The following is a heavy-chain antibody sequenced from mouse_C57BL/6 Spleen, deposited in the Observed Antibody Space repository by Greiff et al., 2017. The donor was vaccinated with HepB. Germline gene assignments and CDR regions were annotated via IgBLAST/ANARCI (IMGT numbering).Heavy chain of an antibody. CDR3: ARGRGYFDV. CDR2: ISNGGGST. Sequence: EVQVVESGGGLVQPGGSLKLSCAASGFTFSDYYMYWVRQTPEKRLEWVAYISNGGGSTYYPDTVKGRFTISRDNAKNTLYLQMSRLKSEDTAMYYCARGRGYFDVWGTGTTVTVSS. V-gene: IGHV5-12*01. J-gene: IGHJ1*03. CDR1: GFTFSDYY.